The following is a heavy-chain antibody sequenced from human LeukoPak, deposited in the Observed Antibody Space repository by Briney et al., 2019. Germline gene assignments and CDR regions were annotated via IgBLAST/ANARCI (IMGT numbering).Heavy chain of an antibody. Sequence: SETLSLTCTVSGGSISSYYWSWIRQPAGKGLEWIGRIYTSGSTNYNPSLKSRVTMSVDTSKNQFSLKLSSVTAADTAVYYRARVGTYDSSGYYYYFDYWGQGTLVTVSS. D-gene: IGHD3-22*01. CDR1: GGSISSYY. CDR3: ARVGTYDSSGYYYYFDY. J-gene: IGHJ4*02. V-gene: IGHV4-4*07. CDR2: IYTSGST.